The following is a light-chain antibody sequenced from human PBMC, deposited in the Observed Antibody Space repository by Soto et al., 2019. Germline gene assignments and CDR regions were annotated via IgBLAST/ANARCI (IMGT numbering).Light chain of an antibody. CDR1: QSISSW. CDR3: QQYGSSRRWP. CDR2: QAS. Sequence: DIQMTQSPSTLSASVGDRVTSTCRASQSISSWLAWYQQKPGKAPKLLISQASSLESGVPSRFSGSGSGTDFTLTISRLEPEDFAVYYCQQYGSSRRWPFGQGTKV. J-gene: IGKJ1*01. V-gene: IGKV1-5*03.